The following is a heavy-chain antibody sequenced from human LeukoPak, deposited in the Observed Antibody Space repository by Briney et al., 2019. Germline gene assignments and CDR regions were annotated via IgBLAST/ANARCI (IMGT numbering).Heavy chain of an antibody. CDR1: GDSVSSNTAV. CDR2: AYYTSKWIT. J-gene: IGHJ6*02. Sequence: SQTLSLTCVISGDSVSSNTAVWNWVRQSPSRGLEWLGRAYYTSKWITNYAVSVRSRITVNPNTSNNQFSPQLNSVTPEDTAVYYCARGYWAHGMNVWGPGTTVTVSS. CDR3: ARGYWAHGMNV. D-gene: IGHD6-13*01. V-gene: IGHV6-1*01.